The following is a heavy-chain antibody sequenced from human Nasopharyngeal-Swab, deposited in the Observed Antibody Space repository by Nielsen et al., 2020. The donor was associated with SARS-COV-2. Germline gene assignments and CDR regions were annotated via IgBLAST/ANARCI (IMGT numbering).Heavy chain of an antibody. V-gene: IGHV4-4*02. CDR2: IYHSGST. Sequence: WFRQPPGKGLEWIGEIYHSGSTNYNPSLKSRVTISVDKSKNQFSLKLSSVTAADTAVYYCARGRRDSVVVVAAKTYYFDYWGQGTLVTVSS. CDR3: ARGRRDSVVVVAAKTYYFDY. J-gene: IGHJ4*02. D-gene: IGHD2-15*01.